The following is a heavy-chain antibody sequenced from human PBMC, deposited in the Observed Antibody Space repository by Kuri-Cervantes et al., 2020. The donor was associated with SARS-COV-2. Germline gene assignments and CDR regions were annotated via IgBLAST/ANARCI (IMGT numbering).Heavy chain of an antibody. CDR2: IYGDGST. CDR1: VFTVNNNY. J-gene: IGHJ4*02. V-gene: IGHV3-66*02. CDR3: ARVGSGPGGVDH. Sequence: LSLTCAASVFTVNNNYMAWVRQAPGKGLQSVSIIYGDGSTFYADSVKGRFTISRDNSKNTLFLQMNSLRIEDTALYYCARVGSGPGGVDHWGQGTLVTVSS. D-gene: IGHD6-19*01.